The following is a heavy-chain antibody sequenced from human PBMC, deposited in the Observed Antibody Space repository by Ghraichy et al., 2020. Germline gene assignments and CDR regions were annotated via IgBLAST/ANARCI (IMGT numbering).Heavy chain of an antibody. D-gene: IGHD1-26*01. Sequence: GSLRLSCAVYGGSFSGYYWSWIRQPPGKGLEWIGEINHSGSTNYNPSLKSRVTISVDTSKNQFSLKLSSVTAADTAVYYCARGRIVGATYYFDYWGQGTLVTVSS. CDR3: ARGRIVGATYYFDY. CDR1: GGSFSGYY. CDR2: INHSGST. V-gene: IGHV4-34*01. J-gene: IGHJ4*02.